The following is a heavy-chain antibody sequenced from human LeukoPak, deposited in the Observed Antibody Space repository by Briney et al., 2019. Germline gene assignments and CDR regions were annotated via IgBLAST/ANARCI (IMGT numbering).Heavy chain of an antibody. CDR1: GFFFSSYA. D-gene: IGHD5-12*01. Sequence: GRSLRLSCAASGFFFSSYAMHWVRQAPGKGLEWVAVISYDGSNKYYGDSVKGRFTISRDNSKNTLSLQMNSLRAEDTAVYYCTRVGRAWQPLGYFFDYWGQGTLVTVSS. CDR2: ISYDGSNK. CDR3: TRVGRAWQPLGYFFDY. J-gene: IGHJ4*02. V-gene: IGHV3-30*01.